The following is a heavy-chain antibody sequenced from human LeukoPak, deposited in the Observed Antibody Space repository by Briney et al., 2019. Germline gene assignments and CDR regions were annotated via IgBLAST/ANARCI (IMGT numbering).Heavy chain of an antibody. CDR3: AKVNPPRGGRSGWYEANDY. CDR2: ISGRDGST. D-gene: IGHD6-19*01. Sequence: GGSLRLSCAASGFTFRSHAMSWVRQAVGKGLEWVSAISGRDGSTYYADSVKGRFTISRDNSKNTLYLQMNSLRAEDTAVYYCAKVNPPRGGRSGWYEANDYWGQGTLVTVSS. CDR1: GFTFRSHA. V-gene: IGHV3-23*01. J-gene: IGHJ4*02.